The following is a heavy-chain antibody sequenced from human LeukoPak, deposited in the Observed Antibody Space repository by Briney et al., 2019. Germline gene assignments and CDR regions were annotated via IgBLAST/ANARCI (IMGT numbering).Heavy chain of an antibody. V-gene: IGHV1-69*13. J-gene: IGHJ3*02. Sequence: SVKVSCKASGGTFTSYGINWVRQAPGQGLEWMGGIIPNLGTANFAQKFQGRVTIIADEIRSTAYMELSSLRSDDTAVYYCARARRNSMIVVVKGSPRWTDAFDIWGQGTMVTVSS. CDR3: ARARRNSMIVVVKGSPRWTDAFDI. CDR1: GGTFTSYG. D-gene: IGHD3-22*01. CDR2: IIPNLGTA.